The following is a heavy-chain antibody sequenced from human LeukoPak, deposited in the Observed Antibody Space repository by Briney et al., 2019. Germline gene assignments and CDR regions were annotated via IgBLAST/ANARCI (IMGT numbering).Heavy chain of an antibody. CDR3: ARGRNIVVVVAATIPFDY. CDR1: GFTFSSYS. D-gene: IGHD2-15*01. J-gene: IGHJ4*02. Sequence: GGSLRLSCAASGFTFSSYSMNWVRQAPGKGLEWVSYISSSSSTIYYADSVKGRFTISRDNSKNTLYLQMNSLRAEDTAVYYCARGRNIVVVVAATIPFDYWGQETLVTVSS. V-gene: IGHV3-48*01. CDR2: ISSSSSTI.